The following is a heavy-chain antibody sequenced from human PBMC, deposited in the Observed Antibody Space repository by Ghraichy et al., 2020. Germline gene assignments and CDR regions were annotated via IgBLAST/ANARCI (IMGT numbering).Heavy chain of an antibody. V-gene: IGHV3-23*01. CDR2: ISGSGDST. CDR1: GFTFSSYA. J-gene: IGHJ6*02. CDR3: AKGIAAGTTTISYFYNGLDV. D-gene: IGHD6-13*01. Sequence: GESLNISCEASGFTFSSYAMSWVRQTPGKGLEWVSGISGSGDSTYYADSVKGRFTISRDNSKNTLYLQMNSLRAEDTAVYYYAKGIAAGTTTISYFYNGLDVWGHGTTVTVSS.